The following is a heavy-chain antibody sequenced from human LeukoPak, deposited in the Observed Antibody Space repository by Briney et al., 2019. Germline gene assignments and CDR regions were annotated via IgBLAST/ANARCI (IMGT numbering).Heavy chain of an antibody. CDR2: ISAYNGNT. Sequence: ASVKVSCKASGYTFTNYAITWVRQAPGQGLEWMGWISAYNGNTNYAQKLQGRVTMTTDTSTRTAYLELRSLRSDGTAVYYCARRRLRFNWFDPWGQGTLVTVSS. J-gene: IGHJ5*02. D-gene: IGHD4-17*01. CDR3: ARRRLRFNWFDP. V-gene: IGHV1-18*01. CDR1: GYTFTNYA.